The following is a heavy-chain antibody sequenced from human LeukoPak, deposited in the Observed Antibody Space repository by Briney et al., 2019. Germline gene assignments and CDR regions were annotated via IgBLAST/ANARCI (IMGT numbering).Heavy chain of an antibody. D-gene: IGHD3-10*01. V-gene: IGHV3-7*01. CDR3: ARFGGNYYYYYYMDV. J-gene: IGHJ6*03. CDR1: GFTFSSYW. CDR2: IKLDVSET. Sequence: PGGSLRLSCAASGFTFSSYWMTWVRQAPGKGLEWVANIKLDVSETYYVDSVRGRFTISRDNTKNSLYLQMDSLRAEDTAVYYCARFGGNYYYYYYMDVWGKGTTVTVSS.